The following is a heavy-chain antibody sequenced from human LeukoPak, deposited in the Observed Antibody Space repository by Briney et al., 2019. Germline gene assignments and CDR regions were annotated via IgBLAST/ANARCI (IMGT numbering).Heavy chain of an antibody. J-gene: IGHJ4*02. Sequence: GGSLRLSCAASGFIFGSYGMSWVRQAPGKGLEWVSAINGNGGSTTYADSMRGRFTISRDNSKNSLCLQMNSLRAEDTAAYYCATDGPRGIYYSAYWGQRTPVTASS. CDR3: ATDGPRGIYYSAY. D-gene: IGHD3-10*01. CDR1: GFIFGSYG. V-gene: IGHV3-20*04. CDR2: INGNGGST.